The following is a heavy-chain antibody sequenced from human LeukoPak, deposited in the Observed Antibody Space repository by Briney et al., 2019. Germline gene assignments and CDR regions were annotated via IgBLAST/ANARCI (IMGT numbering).Heavy chain of an antibody. CDR3: ARDGTAAGLYFDL. J-gene: IGHJ4*01. V-gene: IGHV3-7*01. Sequence: GGSLRLSCAVSGFTFSDYWMNWVRQAPGKGLEWVASIGQDGGEKSYVDSVKGRFTTSRDNTKRSLYLQMSSLRAEDTAVYYCARDGTAAGLYFDLWGQGTLVTVSS. CDR2: IGQDGGEK. D-gene: IGHD6-13*01. CDR1: GFTFSDYW.